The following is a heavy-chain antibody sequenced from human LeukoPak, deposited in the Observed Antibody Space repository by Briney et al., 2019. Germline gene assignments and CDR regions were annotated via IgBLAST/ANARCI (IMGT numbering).Heavy chain of an antibody. CDR2: IYPADSDT. Sequence: GESLKISCEGSGYSFTSYWIAWVRQMPGKGLEWMGIIYPADSDTRYSPSFQGQVTISVDKSINTAYLQWSSLKASDTAMYYCARHPLDSSGYLSSDYWGQGTLVTVSS. CDR1: GYSFTSYW. V-gene: IGHV5-51*01. D-gene: IGHD3-22*01. J-gene: IGHJ4*02. CDR3: ARHPLDSSGYLSSDY.